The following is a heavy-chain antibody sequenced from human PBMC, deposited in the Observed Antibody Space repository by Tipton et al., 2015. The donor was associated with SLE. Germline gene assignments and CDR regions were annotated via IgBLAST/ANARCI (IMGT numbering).Heavy chain of an antibody. D-gene: IGHD3-10*01. CDR2: ISGSGTTT. Sequence: GSLRLSCAASGFTFSSYAMSWVRQAPGKGLEWVSGISGSGTTTYYADSVKGRFTISRDKSKNTLYLQMNSLRAEDTAVYHCAKDNIGHYYASGTGLYSYYGLDVWGQGTTVTVSS. V-gene: IGHV3-23*01. CDR1: GFTFSSYA. CDR3: AKDNIGHYYASGTGLYSYYGLDV. J-gene: IGHJ6*02.